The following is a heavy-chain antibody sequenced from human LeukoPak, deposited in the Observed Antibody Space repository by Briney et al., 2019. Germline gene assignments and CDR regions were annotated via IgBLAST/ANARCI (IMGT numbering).Heavy chain of an antibody. V-gene: IGHV3-48*01. CDR2: ISSSSSTI. J-gene: IGHJ3*02. CDR1: GFTFSSYS. D-gene: IGHD1-20*01. CDR3: ARDGRGITGSKRGAFDI. Sequence: PGGSLRLSCVASGFTFSSYSMNWVRQAPGKGLEWVSYISSSSSTIYYADSVKGRFTISRDNAKNSLYLQMNSLRAEDTAVYYCARDGRGITGSKRGAFDIWGQGTMVTVSS.